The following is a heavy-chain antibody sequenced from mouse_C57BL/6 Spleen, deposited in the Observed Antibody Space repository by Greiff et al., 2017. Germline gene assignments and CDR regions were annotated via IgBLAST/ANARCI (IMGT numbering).Heavy chain of an antibody. D-gene: IGHD2-2*01. CDR2: INPYNGGT. J-gene: IGHJ2*01. V-gene: IGHV1-19*01. CDR1: GYTFTDYY. CDR3: ARTYGYDADFDD. Sequence: VQLQQSGPVLVKPGASVKMSCKASGYTFTDYYMNWVKQSHGKSLEWIGVINPYNGGTSYNQKFKGKATLTVDKSSSTAYMELNSLTSEDSAVYYCARTYGYDADFDDWGQGTTLTVSS.